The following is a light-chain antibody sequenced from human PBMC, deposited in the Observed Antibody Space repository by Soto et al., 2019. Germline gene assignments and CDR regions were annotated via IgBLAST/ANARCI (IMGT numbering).Light chain of an antibody. CDR1: SSDVGGYNS. Sequence: SALTQPASVSGSPGQSITISCTGTSSDVGGYNSVSWYQQHPGKAPKLLIYGVSYRPSGVSNRFSASKSGNTASLTISGLLPEDEAIYYCSSYTTAHTPVVFGGGTQLTVL. J-gene: IGLJ2*01. CDR2: GVS. V-gene: IGLV2-14*01. CDR3: SSYTTAHTPVV.